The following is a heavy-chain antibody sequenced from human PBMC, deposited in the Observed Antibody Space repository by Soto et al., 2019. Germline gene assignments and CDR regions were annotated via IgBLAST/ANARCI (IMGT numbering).Heavy chain of an antibody. D-gene: IGHD3-9*01. J-gene: IGHJ4*02. CDR2: INPNGGST. V-gene: IGHV1-46*01. CDR3: ARGLGLGDY. Sequence: QVQLVQSGAEVKKPGASVKLSCKASGYTFTSYYIHWVRQAPGQVLEWIGIINPNGGSTNYAHNFKGRLTVTRDTSTATVYMELGALTSEDTAVYYCARGLGLGDYWGQGTLVTVSS. CDR1: GYTFTSYY.